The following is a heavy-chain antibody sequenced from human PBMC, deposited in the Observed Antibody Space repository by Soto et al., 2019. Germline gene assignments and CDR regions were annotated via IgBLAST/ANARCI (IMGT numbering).Heavy chain of an antibody. CDR2: ISSSSSYI. V-gene: IGHV3-21*01. CDR3: ARDRRGILTGYRYYVMDV. J-gene: IGHJ6*02. D-gene: IGHD3-9*01. Sequence: EVQLVESGGGLVKPGGSLRLSCAASGFTFSSYSMNWVRQAPGKGLEWVSSISSSSSYIYYADSVKGRFTISRDNAKNSRELQMNSLRAEDTAVYYCARDRRGILTGYRYYVMDVWGQGTTVTVSS. CDR1: GFTFSSYS.